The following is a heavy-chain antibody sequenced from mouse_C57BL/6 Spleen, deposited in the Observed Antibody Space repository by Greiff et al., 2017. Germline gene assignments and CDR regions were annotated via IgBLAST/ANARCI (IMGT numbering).Heavy chain of an antibody. CDR2: INPNNGGT. CDR3: ASVPHYYGSSYFDY. D-gene: IGHD1-1*01. J-gene: IGHJ2*01. Sequence: VQLQQSGPELVKPGASVKISCKASGYTFTDYYMNWVKQSHGKSLEWIGDINPNNGGTSYNQKFKGKATLTVDKSSSTAYMELRSLTSEDSAVYYCASVPHYYGSSYFDYWGQGTTLTVSS. CDR1: GYTFTDYY. V-gene: IGHV1-26*01.